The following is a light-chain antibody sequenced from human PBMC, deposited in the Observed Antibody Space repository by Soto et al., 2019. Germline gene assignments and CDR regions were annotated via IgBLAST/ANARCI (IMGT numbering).Light chain of an antibody. CDR3: SSYTTTSTVV. CDR1: SSDIGGHNY. Sequence: QSALTQPASVSGSPGQSITVSCTGTSSDIGGHNYVSWYQQHPGKVPKLIIYEVSNRPSGVSNRFSGSKSGNTASLTVSGLQAKDEADYYCSSYTTTSTVVFGGGTKVTVL. J-gene: IGLJ3*02. V-gene: IGLV2-14*01. CDR2: EVS.